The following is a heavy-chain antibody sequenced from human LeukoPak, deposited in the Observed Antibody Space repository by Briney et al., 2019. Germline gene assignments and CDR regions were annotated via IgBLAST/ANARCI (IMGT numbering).Heavy chain of an antibody. CDR1: GFTFSSYA. J-gene: IGHJ4*02. Sequence: GGSLRLSCAASGFTFSSYAMHWVRQAPGKGLEWVAVISYDGSNKYYADSVKGRFTISRDNSKNTLYLQMNSLRAEDTAVYYCARDLTPIYEEDDGGGGFDYWGQGTLVTVSS. CDR2: ISYDGSNK. CDR3: ARDLTPIYEEDDGGGGFDY. D-gene: IGHD3-16*01. V-gene: IGHV3-30-3*01.